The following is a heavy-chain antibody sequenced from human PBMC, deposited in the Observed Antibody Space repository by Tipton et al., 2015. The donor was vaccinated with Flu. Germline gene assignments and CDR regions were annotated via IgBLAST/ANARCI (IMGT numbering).Heavy chain of an antibody. J-gene: IGHJ3*02. V-gene: IGHV4-39*07. CDR1: GGSISSSSYY. D-gene: IGHD6-19*01. Sequence: TLSLTCTVSGGSISSSSYYWGWIRQPPGKGLEWIGSIYYSGSTNYNPSLKSRVTISVDTSKNQFSLKLSSVTAADTAVYYCARDRIAVAGTDAFDIWGQGTMVTVSS. CDR2: IYYSGST. CDR3: ARDRIAVAGTDAFDI.